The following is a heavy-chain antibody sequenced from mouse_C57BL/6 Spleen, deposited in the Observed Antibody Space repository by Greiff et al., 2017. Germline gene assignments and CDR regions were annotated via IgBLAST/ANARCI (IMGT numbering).Heavy chain of an antibody. Sequence: EVNVVESGEGLVKPGGSLKLSCAASGFTFSSYAMSWVRQTPEKRLEWVAYISSGGDYIYYADTVKGRFTISRDNARNTLYLQMSSLKSEDTAMYYCTRGANWDVSYAMDYWGQGTSVTVSS. J-gene: IGHJ4*01. CDR2: ISSGGDYI. CDR3: TRGANWDVSYAMDY. D-gene: IGHD4-1*01. CDR1: GFTFSSYA. V-gene: IGHV5-9-1*02.